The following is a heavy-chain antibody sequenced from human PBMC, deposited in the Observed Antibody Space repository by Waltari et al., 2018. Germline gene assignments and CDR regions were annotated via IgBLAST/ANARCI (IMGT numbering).Heavy chain of an antibody. CDR2: IYYSGST. D-gene: IGHD1-26*01. CDR1: GGSISSYY. CDR3: ASLRGSYQGGAFDY. Sequence: QVQLQESGPGLVKPSETLSLTCTVSGGSISSYYWSWIRQPPGKGLEWIGYIYYSGSTNYNPSLSGRVTISVDTSKNQFSLKLSSVTAADTAVYYCASLRGSYQGGAFDYWGQGTLVTVSS. V-gene: IGHV4-59*01. J-gene: IGHJ4*02.